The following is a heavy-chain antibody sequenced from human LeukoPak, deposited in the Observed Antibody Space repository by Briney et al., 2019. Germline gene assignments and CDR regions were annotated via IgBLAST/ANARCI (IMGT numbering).Heavy chain of an antibody. Sequence: ASQTLSLTCTVSGGSISSGGYYWSWIRQPPGKGLEWIGYIYHSGSTYYNPSLKSRATISVDTSKNQFSLKLSSVTAADTAVYYCARLLGTGYFDFWGQGTLVTVSS. V-gene: IGHV4-30-2*02. CDR3: ARLLGTGYFDF. D-gene: IGHD7-27*01. CDR2: IYHSGST. CDR1: GGSISSGGYY. J-gene: IGHJ4*02.